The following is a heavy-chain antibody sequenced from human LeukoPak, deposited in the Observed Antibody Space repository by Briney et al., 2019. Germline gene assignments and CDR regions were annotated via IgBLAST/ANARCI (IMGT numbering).Heavy chain of an antibody. V-gene: IGHV4-34*01. Sequence: PSETLSLTCAAYGGSFSGYYWSWIRQPPGKGLEWIGEINHSGSTNYNPSLKSRVTISVDTSKNQFSLKLSSVTAADTAVYYCARGGGSGSFDYWGQGTLVTVSS. CDR2: INHSGST. CDR1: GGSFSGYY. D-gene: IGHD1-26*01. J-gene: IGHJ4*02. CDR3: ARGGGSGSFDY.